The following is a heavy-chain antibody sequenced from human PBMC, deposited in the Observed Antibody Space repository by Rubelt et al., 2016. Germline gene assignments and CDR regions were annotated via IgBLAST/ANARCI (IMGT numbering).Heavy chain of an antibody. Sequence: QVQLQQWGAGLLKPSETLSLTCAVYGGVFSDHYWSWIRQPPGKGLQWIGEIHHSGSTNYSPSLKSRVTISVDTSTNQVSLKLNSETAADTAVYYCGRHGAVLNWFFDLWGRGTLVTVSS. J-gene: IGHJ2*01. D-gene: IGHD3-16*01. CDR2: IHHSGST. CDR3: GRHGAVLNWFFDL. CDR1: GGVFSDHY. V-gene: IGHV4-34*01.